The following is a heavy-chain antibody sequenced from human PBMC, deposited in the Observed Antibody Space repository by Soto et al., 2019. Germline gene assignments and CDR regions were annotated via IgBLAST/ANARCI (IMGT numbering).Heavy chain of an antibody. CDR2: VNPILSMS. CDR1: GDTFSFYS. J-gene: IGHJ4*02. D-gene: IGHD3-10*01. V-gene: IGHV1-69*04. CDR3: ATIYGSGYRAFDY. Sequence: QVQLVQSGAEVKRPGSSVKVSCKASGDTFSFYSINWVRQAPGLGLEWMGRVNPILSMSNYAQRFQGRVTMTADKSTSTAYMELSGLRSEDTAMYYCATIYGSGYRAFDYWGQGALFTVSS.